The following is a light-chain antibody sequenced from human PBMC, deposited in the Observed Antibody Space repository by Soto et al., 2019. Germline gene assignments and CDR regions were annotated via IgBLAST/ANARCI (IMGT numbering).Light chain of an antibody. CDR3: QQRSNWPLT. CDR2: DAS. V-gene: IGKV3-11*01. J-gene: IGKJ4*01. Sequence: EVVLTQSPATLSSSPGESVTLSCRASQSINTYLAWYQQKPGQAPRLLIYDASYRAAGIPSRFSGSGSGTDFTLTISSLEPADFAIYHYQQRSNWPLTFGGGTKVEI. CDR1: QSINTY.